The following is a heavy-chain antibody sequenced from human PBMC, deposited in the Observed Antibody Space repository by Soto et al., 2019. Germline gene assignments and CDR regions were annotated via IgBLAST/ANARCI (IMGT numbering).Heavy chain of an antibody. CDR2: ISGSGGST. CDR3: AKDLGYCSSTSCPGAFDY. CDR1: GFTFSSYA. J-gene: IGHJ4*02. Sequence: LRLSCAASGFTFSSYAMSWVRQAPGKGLEWVSAISGSGGSTYYADSVKGRFTISRDNSKNTLYLQMNSLRAEDTAVYYCAKDLGYCSSTSCPGAFDYWGQGTLVTVS. V-gene: IGHV3-23*01. D-gene: IGHD2-2*01.